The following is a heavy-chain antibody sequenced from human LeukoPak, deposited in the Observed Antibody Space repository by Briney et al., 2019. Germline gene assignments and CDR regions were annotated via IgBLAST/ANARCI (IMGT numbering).Heavy chain of an antibody. Sequence: ASVKVSCKASGYTFTSYAMHWVRQAPGQRLEWMGWISAYNGNTNYAQKLQGRVTMTTDTSTSTAYMELRSLRSDDTAVYYCARPNYGSGSYDFDYWGQGTLVTVSS. CDR3: ARPNYGSGSYDFDY. V-gene: IGHV1-18*01. CDR2: ISAYNGNT. D-gene: IGHD3-10*01. J-gene: IGHJ4*02. CDR1: GYTFTSYA.